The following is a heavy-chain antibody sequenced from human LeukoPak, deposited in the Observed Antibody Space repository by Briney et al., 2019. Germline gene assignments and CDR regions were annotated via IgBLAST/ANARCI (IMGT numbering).Heavy chain of an antibody. V-gene: IGHV1-2*02. CDR1: GYTFTGYY. Sequence: ASVKVSCKASGYTFTGYYMHWVRQAPGHGLEWMGWINPNSGGTNYAQKFQGRVTMTRDTSISTAYMELSRLRSDDTAVYYCAREKRAMVGHFDPWGQGTLGTVSS. CDR3: AREKRAMVGHFDP. D-gene: IGHD4/OR15-4a*01. J-gene: IGHJ5*02. CDR2: INPNSGGT.